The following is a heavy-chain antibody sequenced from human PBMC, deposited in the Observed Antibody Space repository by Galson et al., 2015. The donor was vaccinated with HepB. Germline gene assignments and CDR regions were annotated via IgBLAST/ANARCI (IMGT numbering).Heavy chain of an antibody. J-gene: IGHJ3*02. CDR2: IYPGDSDT. CDR1: GFSYTSYW. CDR3: ARPLAVAGHDAFNI. D-gene: IGHD6-19*01. V-gene: IGHV5-51*03. Sequence: QSGAEVKKPGESLKISCKGSGFSYTSYWIAWVRQMPGKGLEWMGIIYPGDSDTRYSPSFQGQVTISADKSISTAYLQWSSLKASDTAIYYCARPLAVAGHDAFNIWGQGTMVTVSS.